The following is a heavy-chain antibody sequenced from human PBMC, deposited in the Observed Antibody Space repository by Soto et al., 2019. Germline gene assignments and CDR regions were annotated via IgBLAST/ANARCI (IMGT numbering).Heavy chain of an antibody. Sequence: VHLVESGGGLVQPGGSLRLSCAVSGFTFSSNHLHWVRQGRGEGLEWVSGIGPAGDSYYSGSVKGRFIISRENAKNSFYLQMNNLRAEDTAVYFCARLNVGVGSNSFDYWGQGTLVTVSS. CDR2: IGPAGDS. D-gene: IGHD1-26*01. J-gene: IGHJ4*02. V-gene: IGHV3-13*01. CDR1: GFTFSSNH. CDR3: ARLNVGVGSNSFDY.